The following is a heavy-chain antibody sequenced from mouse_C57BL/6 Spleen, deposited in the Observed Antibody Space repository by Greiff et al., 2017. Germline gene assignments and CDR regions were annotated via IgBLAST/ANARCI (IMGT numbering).Heavy chain of an antibody. Sequence: VQLQQPGAELVRPGSSVKLSCKASGYTFTSYWMHWVKQRPIQGLEWIGNIDPSDSETHYNQKFKDKATLTVDKSSSTAYMQLSSLTSEDSAVYYCASPITTVVATDWYFDVWGTGTTVTVSS. CDR1: GYTFTSYW. J-gene: IGHJ1*03. D-gene: IGHD1-1*01. CDR2: IDPSDSET. CDR3: ASPITTVVATDWYFDV. V-gene: IGHV1-52*01.